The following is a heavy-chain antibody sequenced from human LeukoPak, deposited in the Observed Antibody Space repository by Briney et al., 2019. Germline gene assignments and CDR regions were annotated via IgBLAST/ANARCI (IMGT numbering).Heavy chain of an antibody. J-gene: IGHJ6*03. Sequence: GGTLRLSCAASGFTFSSYGMSWVRQAPGKGLEWVSAISGSGGSTYYADSVKGRFTISRDNSKNTLYLQMNSLRAEDTAVYYCAKGAVRGVIMTTPYYYYYYMDVWGKGTTVTVSS. CDR2: ISGSGGST. V-gene: IGHV3-23*01. CDR1: GFTFSSYG. CDR3: AKGAVRGVIMTTPYYYYYYMDV. D-gene: IGHD3-10*01.